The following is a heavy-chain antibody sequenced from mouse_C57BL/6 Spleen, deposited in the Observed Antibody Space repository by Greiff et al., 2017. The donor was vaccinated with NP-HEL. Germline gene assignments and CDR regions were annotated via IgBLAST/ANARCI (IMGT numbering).Heavy chain of an antibody. CDR2: INPSTGGT. CDR1: GYSFTGYY. CDR3: AREEDIGGYIPFAY. D-gene: IGHD2-14*01. J-gene: IGHJ3*01. Sequence: VQLKQSGPELVKPGASVKISCKASGYSFTGYYMNWVKQSPEKSLEWIGEINPSTGGTTYNQKFKAKATLTVDKSSSTAYMQLKSLTSEDSAVYYCAREEDIGGYIPFAYWGQGTLVTVSA. V-gene: IGHV1-42*01.